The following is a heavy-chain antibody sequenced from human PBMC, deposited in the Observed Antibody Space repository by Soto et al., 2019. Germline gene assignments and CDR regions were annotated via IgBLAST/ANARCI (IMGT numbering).Heavy chain of an antibody. J-gene: IGHJ4*02. CDR2: ISHDGSNK. D-gene: IGHD3-10*01. Sequence: QGQLVESGGGAVQPGRSLRLSCAASGFIFNNYGMHWVRQAPGKGLEWVALISHDGSNKYYADYLKGRSTISRDNSKNTLYLQMNSLRAEDTAVYYCARDRPVKARSGSLSFWGQGTLVTGSS. CDR1: GFIFNNYG. CDR3: ARDRPVKARSGSLSF. V-gene: IGHV3-30*03.